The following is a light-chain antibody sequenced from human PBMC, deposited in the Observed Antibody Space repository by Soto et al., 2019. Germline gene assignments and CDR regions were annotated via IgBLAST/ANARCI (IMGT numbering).Light chain of an antibody. CDR1: SSYVGAYTY. CDR2: DVN. Sequence: QSALTQPRSVSGSPGQSVTISCTGTSSYVGAYTYVSWYQQHPGKAPKLMIYDVNKRPSGIPDRFSGFKSGNTASLTISGLQAEDEADYYCCSYAGSYTYVFGTGTKVTVL. CDR3: CSYAGSYTYV. V-gene: IGLV2-11*01. J-gene: IGLJ1*01.